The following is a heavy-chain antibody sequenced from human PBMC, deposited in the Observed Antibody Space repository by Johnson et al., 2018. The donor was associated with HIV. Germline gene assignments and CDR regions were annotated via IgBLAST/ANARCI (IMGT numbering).Heavy chain of an antibody. CDR3: AREGGHWLVLVDAFDI. D-gene: IGHD6-19*01. V-gene: IGHV3-30*02. CDR2: IRYAGSNK. J-gene: IGHJ3*02. CDR1: GFTFRSYG. Sequence: QVQLVESGGGVVQPGGSLRLSCAVSGFTFRSYGMHWVRQAPGKGLEWVAFIRYAGSNKYYADSVKGRFTISRDNCKNTLFLQMNSLIVEDTAVDYCAREGGHWLVLVDAFDIWGKGTMVTVSS.